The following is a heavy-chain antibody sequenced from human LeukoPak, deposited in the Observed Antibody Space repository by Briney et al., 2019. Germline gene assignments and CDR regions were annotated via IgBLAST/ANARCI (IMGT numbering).Heavy chain of an antibody. V-gene: IGHV1-2*02. CDR3: ARDADILTGYYYFDY. Sequence: ASVKVSCKASGYTFTGYYMHWVRQAPGQGLEWMGWINPNSGGTNHAQKFQGRVTMTRDTSISTAYMELSRLRSDDTAVYYCARDADILTGYYYFDYWGQGTLVTVSS. D-gene: IGHD3-9*01. J-gene: IGHJ4*02. CDR1: GYTFTGYY. CDR2: INPNSGGT.